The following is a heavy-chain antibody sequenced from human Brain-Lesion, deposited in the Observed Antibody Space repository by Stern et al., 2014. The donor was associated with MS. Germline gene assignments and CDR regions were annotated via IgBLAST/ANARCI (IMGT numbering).Heavy chain of an antibody. V-gene: IGHV1-24*01. J-gene: IGHJ4*02. CDR1: GYTLTEFS. CDR3: ATLSPGAGGNYYRHFDY. CDR2: VDTEDGET. D-gene: IGHD1-26*01. Sequence: QVQLVQSGAEVKKPGASVKVSCKVSGYTLTEFSMHWGRQAPRQGLESVGGVDTEDGETIYAQKFQGRVTMTEDTSTDTSYMELSSLRSEDTAVYYCATLSPGAGGNYYRHFDYWGQGTLVTVSS.